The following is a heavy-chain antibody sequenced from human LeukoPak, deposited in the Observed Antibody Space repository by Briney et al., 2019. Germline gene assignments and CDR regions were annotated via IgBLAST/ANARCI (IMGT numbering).Heavy chain of an antibody. V-gene: IGHV3-30*02. CDR2: IRYDGRNK. D-gene: IGHD4-17*01. J-gene: IGHJ4*02. CDR1: RFSFRSAG. CDR3: PKAIRPPVTTPGWTYFDY. Sequence: GGSLRLSCAAYRFSFRSAGRHWVRQAPGKGLEWVAFIRYDGRNKSYADSVKGRFPISRDNSKNTLYLKMTSLRPGDTAVYSCPKAIRPPVTTPGWTYFDYWGQGALVTVSS.